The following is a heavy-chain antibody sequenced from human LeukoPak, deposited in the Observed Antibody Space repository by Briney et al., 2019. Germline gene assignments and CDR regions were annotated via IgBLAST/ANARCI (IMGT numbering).Heavy chain of an antibody. CDR2: INPNINGT. V-gene: IGHV1-2*02. J-gene: IGHJ4*02. CDR1: GYTFTGYY. CDR3: AREMTTVTTF. Sequence: ASVKVSCKASGYTFTGYYIHWVRQAPGQGLEWMGWINPNINGTNYAQKFQGRVTMTGDRSISTAYMELSRLRSDDTAVYYCAREMTTVTTFWGQGTLVTVSS. D-gene: IGHD4-17*01.